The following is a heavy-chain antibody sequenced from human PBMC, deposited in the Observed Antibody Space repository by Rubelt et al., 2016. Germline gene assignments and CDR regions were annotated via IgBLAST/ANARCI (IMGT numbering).Heavy chain of an antibody. CDR2: IIPIFGTA. V-gene: IGHV1-69*13. J-gene: IGHJ4*02. Sequence: QVQLVQSGAEVKKPGASVKVSCKVSGYTLTELSMHWVRQAPGQGLEWMGGIIPIFGTANYALKFQGGVTITADESTSTAYMELSSLRSEDTAVYYCARGLYGSSAGFDYWGQGTLVSVAS. CDR1: GYTLTELS. CDR3: ARGLYGSSAGFDY. D-gene: IGHD6-6*01.